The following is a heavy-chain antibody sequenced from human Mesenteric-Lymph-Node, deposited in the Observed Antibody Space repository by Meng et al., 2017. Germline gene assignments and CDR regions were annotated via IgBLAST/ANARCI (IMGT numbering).Heavy chain of an antibody. Sequence: GESLKISCAASGFTFSSYGMHWVRQAPGKGLEWVAVIWYDGSNKYYADSVKGRFTISRDNSKNTLYLQMNSLRAEDTAVYYCATAVPNGKRFESWGQGTLVTVSS. D-gene: IGHD2-8*01. CDR1: GFTFSSYG. J-gene: IGHJ4*02. CDR3: ATAVPNGKRFES. CDR2: IWYDGSNK. V-gene: IGHV3-33*01.